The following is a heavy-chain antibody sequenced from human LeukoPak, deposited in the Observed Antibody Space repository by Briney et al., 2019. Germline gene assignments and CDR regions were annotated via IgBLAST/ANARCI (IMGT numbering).Heavy chain of an antibody. CDR1: GGSISNYY. CDR2: IYYSGST. Sequence: SQTLSLICTVSGGSISNYYWNWIRQPPGQGLEWSGHIYYSGSTNYNPSLKSRVTISVDTSKNQFSLKLSSVTAADTAVYYCARVNDDGDYVADYWGQGTLVTVSS. J-gene: IGHJ4*02. V-gene: IGHV4-59*01. D-gene: IGHD4-17*01. CDR3: ARVNDDGDYVADY.